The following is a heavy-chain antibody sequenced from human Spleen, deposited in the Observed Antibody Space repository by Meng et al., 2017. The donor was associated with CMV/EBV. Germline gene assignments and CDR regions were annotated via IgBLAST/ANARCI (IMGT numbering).Heavy chain of an antibody. D-gene: IGHD2-2*01. CDR3: ARRYCSSTSCLGAFDI. CDR1: GYSFTNYW. Sequence: GESLKISCKGSGYSFTNYWIGWVRQMPGKGLEWMGIIYPGDSDTRYSPSFQGQVTISADKSISTAYLQWSSLKASDTAMYYCARRYCSSTSCLGAFDIWGQGTMVTVSS. V-gene: IGHV5-51*01. J-gene: IGHJ3*02. CDR2: IYPGDSDT.